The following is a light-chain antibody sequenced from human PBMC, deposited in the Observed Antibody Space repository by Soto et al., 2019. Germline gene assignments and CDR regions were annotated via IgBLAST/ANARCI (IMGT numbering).Light chain of an antibody. CDR1: SSNIGAGYP. J-gene: IGLJ3*02. V-gene: IGLV1-40*01. Sequence: QSVLTQPPSVSGAPGQRVTISCTGSSSNIGAGYPIHWYQQLPGTAPKLLVAGNRPSGVPDRFSVSKSGASASLAITGLQAEDEADYYCQSYDSSLSRRWVFGGGTKVTVL. CDR2: G. CDR3: QSYDSSLSRRWV.